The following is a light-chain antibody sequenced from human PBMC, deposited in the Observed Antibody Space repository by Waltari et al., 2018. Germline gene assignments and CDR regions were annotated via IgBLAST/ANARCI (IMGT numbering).Light chain of an antibody. CDR1: STDIGTYNF. J-gene: IGLJ2*01. V-gene: IGLV2-14*01. CDR2: DVR. Sequence: QSALTQPASVSGSPGQSITISCTGTSTDIGTYNFVSWYRQDPGQAPKLLIYDVRRPAGRSHRFSGSKSGATASLTISGLQAEDESYYYCSSYTSRGTLIFGGGTRVTVL. CDR3: SSYTSRGTLI.